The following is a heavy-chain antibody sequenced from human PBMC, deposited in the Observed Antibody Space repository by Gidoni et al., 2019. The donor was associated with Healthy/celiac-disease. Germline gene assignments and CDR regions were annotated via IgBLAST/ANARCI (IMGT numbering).Heavy chain of an antibody. CDR1: GFTFSNAW. CDR3: TTVGYCSGGSCYLGPFDY. D-gene: IGHD2-15*01. Sequence: EVQLVESGGGLVKPGGSLRLSCAASGFTFSNAWMSWVRQAPGKGLEWVGRIKSKTDGGTTEYAAPVKGRFTISRDDSKNTLYLQMNSLKTEDTAVYYCTTVGYCSGGSCYLGPFDYWGQGTLVTVSS. CDR2: IKSKTDGGTT. J-gene: IGHJ4*02. V-gene: IGHV3-15*01.